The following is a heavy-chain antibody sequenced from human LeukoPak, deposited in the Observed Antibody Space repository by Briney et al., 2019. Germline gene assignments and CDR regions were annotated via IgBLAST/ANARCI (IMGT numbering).Heavy chain of an antibody. V-gene: IGHV3-30*02. Sequence: GGSLRLSCAASGFTFSSYEMNWVRQAPGKGLEWVAFIRYDGSNKYYADSVKGRFTISRDNSKNTLYLQTNSLRAEDTAVYYCAKGFVEMATILAYWGQGTLVTVSS. CDR2: IRYDGSNK. J-gene: IGHJ4*02. CDR3: AKGFVEMATILAY. D-gene: IGHD5-24*01. CDR1: GFTFSSYE.